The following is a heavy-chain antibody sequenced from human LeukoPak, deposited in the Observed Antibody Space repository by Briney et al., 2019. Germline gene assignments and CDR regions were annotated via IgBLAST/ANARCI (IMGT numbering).Heavy chain of an antibody. V-gene: IGHV4-59*01. J-gene: IGHJ5*02. Sequence: PSETLSRTCTVSGVSISSYYWSWVRQPPGKGLEYIGYINNSGGTNYNPSLKSRVTISIDTSKNQFSLRLTSVTAADTAVYYCAKVHLRFSPFDPWGQGTLVTVSS. CDR1: GVSISSYY. CDR2: INNSGGT. CDR3: AKVHLRFSPFDP. D-gene: IGHD3-3*01.